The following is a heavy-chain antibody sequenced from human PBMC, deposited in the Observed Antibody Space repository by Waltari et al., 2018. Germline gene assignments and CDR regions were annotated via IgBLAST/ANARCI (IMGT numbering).Heavy chain of an antibody. CDR2: IKQDGSWK. D-gene: IGHD3-22*01. V-gene: IGHV3-7*01. Sequence: EVQLVESGGGLVQPGGSLRLSCAASGFTFSSYWMSWVRQAPGKGLEWVANIKQDGSWKYYVDSVKGRFTISRDNAKNSLYLQMNSLRAEDTAVYYCARDRYYDSSGYYYLTNYYYYGMDVWGQGTTVTVSS. J-gene: IGHJ6*02. CDR1: GFTFSSYW. CDR3: ARDRYYDSSGYYYLTNYYYYGMDV.